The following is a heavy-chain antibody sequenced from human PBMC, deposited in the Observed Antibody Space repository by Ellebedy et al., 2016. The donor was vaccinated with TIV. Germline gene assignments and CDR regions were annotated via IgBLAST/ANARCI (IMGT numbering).Heavy chain of an antibody. Sequence: GESLKISXAASGFTFSSYWMHWVRQAPGKGLVWVSRINSDGSSTSYADSVKGRFTISRDNAKNTLYLQMNSLRAEDTAVYYCAILSGAAGTFLMYYFDYWGQGTLVTVSS. V-gene: IGHV3-74*01. CDR2: INSDGSST. CDR3: AILSGAAGTFLMYYFDY. J-gene: IGHJ4*02. CDR1: GFTFSSYW. D-gene: IGHD6-13*01.